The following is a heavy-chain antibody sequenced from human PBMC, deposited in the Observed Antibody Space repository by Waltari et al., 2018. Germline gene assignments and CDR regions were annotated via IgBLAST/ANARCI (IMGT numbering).Heavy chain of an antibody. J-gene: IGHJ5*02. CDR3: ARESAFSTSWYPGFDP. Sequence: QVELVKSGAEVRKPGASVKVSCKASGYSLTSSYMHWVRQAPGLGLEWMGRINPNSGDTNSAPKFQGRVTLTRDTSVNTAFLELRSLTSDDTAVYFCARESAFSTSWYPGFDPWGQGTLVTVAS. D-gene: IGHD2-2*01. CDR2: INPNSGDT. V-gene: IGHV1-2*06. CDR1: GYSLTSSY.